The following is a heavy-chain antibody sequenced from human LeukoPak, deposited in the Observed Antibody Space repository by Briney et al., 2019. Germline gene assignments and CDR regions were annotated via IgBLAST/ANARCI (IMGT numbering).Heavy chain of an antibody. D-gene: IGHD1-26*01. V-gene: IGHV3-9*01. CDR2: ISWNSGSI. CDR3: AKGGSGSLVFIFDY. Sequence: GGSLRLSCAASGFTFDDYAMHWVRQAPGKGLEWVSGISWNSGSIGYADSVKGRFTISRDNAKNSLYLQMNSLRAEDTALYYCAKGGSGSLVFIFDYWGQGTLVTVSS. J-gene: IGHJ4*02. CDR1: GFTFDDYA.